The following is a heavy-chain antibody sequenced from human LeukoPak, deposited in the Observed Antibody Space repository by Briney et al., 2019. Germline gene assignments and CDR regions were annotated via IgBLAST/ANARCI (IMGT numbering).Heavy chain of an antibody. V-gene: IGHV4-39*01. CDR2: IYYSGST. CDR1: GGSISSSSYY. D-gene: IGHD6-13*01. CDR3: ARSSGYSSSGGLNWFDT. J-gene: IGHJ5*02. Sequence: PSETLSLTCTVSGGSISSSSYYWGWIRQPPGKGLEWIGSIYYSGSTYYNPSLKSRVTISVDTSKNQSSLKLSSVTAADTAVYYCARSSGYSSSGGLNWFDTWGQGTLVTVSS.